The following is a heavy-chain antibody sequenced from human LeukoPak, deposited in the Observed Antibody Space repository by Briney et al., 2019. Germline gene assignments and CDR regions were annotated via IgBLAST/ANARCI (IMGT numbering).Heavy chain of an antibody. CDR2: IWSDKSNR. CDR1: GFIFNHHA. CDR3: AKDAQRGFDYSNSLEY. Sequence: GGSLRLSCAASGFIFNHHAMHWVRQAPGKGLEWVAVIWSDKSNRFYADSVRGRFTISRDDSRKTVYLQMERMTAEDTAIYYYAKDAQRGFDYSNSLEYWGQGALVTVAS. D-gene: IGHD4-11*01. J-gene: IGHJ4*02. V-gene: IGHV3-33*06.